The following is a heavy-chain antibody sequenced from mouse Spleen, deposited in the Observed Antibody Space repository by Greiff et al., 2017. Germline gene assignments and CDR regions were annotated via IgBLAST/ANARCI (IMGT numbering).Heavy chain of an antibody. CDR3: TRREISDYLDY. Sequence: QVQLQQSGAELVRPGASVTLSCKASGYTFTDYEMHWVKQTPVHGLEWIGAIDPETGGTAYNQKFKGKATLTADKSSSTAYMELRSLTSEDSAVYYCTRREISDYLDYWGQGTTLTVSS. J-gene: IGHJ2*01. V-gene: IGHV1-15*01. CDR2: IDPETGGT. CDR1: GYTFTDYE. D-gene: IGHD2-4*01.